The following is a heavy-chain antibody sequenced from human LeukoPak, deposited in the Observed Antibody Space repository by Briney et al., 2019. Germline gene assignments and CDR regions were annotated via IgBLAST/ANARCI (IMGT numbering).Heavy chain of an antibody. Sequence: GGSLRLSCAASGFTFSDYNMNWVRQAPGKGLEWVSYITNGGSTIHHADSVKGRFTISRDNAKKTLYLQMNSLRAEDTAVYYCVNLGYSDGGQGTLVTVSS. J-gene: IGHJ4*02. CDR3: VNLGYSD. V-gene: IGHV3-11*04. CDR2: ITNGGSTI. CDR1: GFTFSDYN. D-gene: IGHD5-12*01.